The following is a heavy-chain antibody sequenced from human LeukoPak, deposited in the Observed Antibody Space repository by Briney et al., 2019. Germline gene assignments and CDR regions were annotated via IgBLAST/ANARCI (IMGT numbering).Heavy chain of an antibody. Sequence: GGSLRLSCAASGLTFSGYWMHWVRQAPGKGLVWVSRVNSDGSTTTYADSVRGRFTISRDNAKKTLYLQMNSLRVEDTAVYYCARALDTAIVTGPGGFGGYWGQGTLVTVSS. CDR3: ARALDTAIVTGPGGFGGY. D-gene: IGHD5-18*01. CDR1: GLTFSGYW. J-gene: IGHJ4*02. CDR2: VNSDGSTT. V-gene: IGHV3-74*01.